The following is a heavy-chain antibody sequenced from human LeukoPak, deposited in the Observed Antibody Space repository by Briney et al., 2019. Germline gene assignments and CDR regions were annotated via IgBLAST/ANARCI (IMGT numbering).Heavy chain of an antibody. Sequence: SETLSLTCTVSGGSISSGSYYWRWIRQPAGKGLEWIGRIYTSGSTNYNPSLKSRVTISVDTSKNQFSLKLSSVTAADTAVYYCASDYGSGSYQSWFDPWGQGTLVTVSS. CDR1: GGSISSGSYY. V-gene: IGHV4-61*02. CDR2: IYTSGST. D-gene: IGHD3-10*01. CDR3: ASDYGSGSYQSWFDP. J-gene: IGHJ5*02.